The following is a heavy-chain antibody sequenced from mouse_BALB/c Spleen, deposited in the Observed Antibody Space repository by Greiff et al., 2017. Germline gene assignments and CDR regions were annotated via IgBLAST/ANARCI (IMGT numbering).Heavy chain of an antibody. V-gene: IGHV2-9*02. Sequence: QVQLKESGPGLVAPSQSLSITCTVSGFSLTSYGVHWVRQPPGKGLEWLGVIWAGGSTNYNSALMSRLSISKDNSKSQVFLKMNSLQTDDTAMYYCARDPATLGRFAYWGQGTLVTVSA. CDR1: GFSLTSYG. J-gene: IGHJ3*01. CDR2: IWAGGST. D-gene: IGHD1-2*01. CDR3: ARDPATLGRFAY.